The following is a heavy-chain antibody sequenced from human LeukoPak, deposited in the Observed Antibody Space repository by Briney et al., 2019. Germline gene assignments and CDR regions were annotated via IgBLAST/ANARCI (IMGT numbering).Heavy chain of an antibody. D-gene: IGHD3-10*01. CDR2: ISYDGSNK. J-gene: IGHJ4*02. CDR1: GFTFSSYG. Sequence: GGSLRLSCAASGFTFSSYGMHWVRQAPGKGLEWVAVISYDGSNKYYADSVKGRITISRDNSKNTLYLQMNSLRAEDTAVYYCAKYTLFGETGFDYWGQGTLVTVSS. V-gene: IGHV3-30*18. CDR3: AKYTLFGETGFDY.